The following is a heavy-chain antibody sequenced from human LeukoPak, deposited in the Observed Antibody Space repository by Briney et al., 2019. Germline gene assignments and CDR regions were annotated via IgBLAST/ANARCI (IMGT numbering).Heavy chain of an antibody. Sequence: GGSLRLSCAASGFTFSSYEMNWVRRAPGKGLEWVSYISSSGTTIYYADSVKGRFTISRVNAKDSLYLQMNSLRAEDTAVYYCARHLSYGSGSYYNFGYWGQGTLVTVSS. J-gene: IGHJ4*02. CDR2: ISSSGTTI. V-gene: IGHV3-48*03. D-gene: IGHD3-10*01. CDR1: GFTFSSYE. CDR3: ARHLSYGSGSYYNFGY.